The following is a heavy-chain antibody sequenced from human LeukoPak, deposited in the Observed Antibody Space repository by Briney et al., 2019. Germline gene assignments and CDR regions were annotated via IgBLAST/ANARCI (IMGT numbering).Heavy chain of an antibody. CDR1: GGSISSYY. CDR2: IFYVGST. Sequence: SETLSLTCTVSGGSISSYYWSWIRQPPGKGLEWIGYIFYVGSTNYNPSLKSRVTISVDTSKNQFSLKLNSVTAADTAVYYCARDYYDSRGEAFDIWGQGTRVTVSS. CDR3: ARDYYDSRGEAFDI. V-gene: IGHV4-59*01. J-gene: IGHJ3*02. D-gene: IGHD3-22*01.